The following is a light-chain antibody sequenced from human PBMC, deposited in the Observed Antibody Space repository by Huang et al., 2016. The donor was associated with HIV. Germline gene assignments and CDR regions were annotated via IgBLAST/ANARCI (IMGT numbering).Light chain of an antibody. Sequence: EIVMTQSPATLSVSPGERATLSCRASQSVSGYLSWYQQKPGQAPSLLIYGASTRATGSPARFSGSGSGTEFTLTIRSLQSEDFAVYFCQQYNNKWYTFGQGTKLEMK. CDR1: QSVSGY. CDR2: GAS. V-gene: IGKV3-15*01. CDR3: QQYNNKWYT. J-gene: IGKJ2*01.